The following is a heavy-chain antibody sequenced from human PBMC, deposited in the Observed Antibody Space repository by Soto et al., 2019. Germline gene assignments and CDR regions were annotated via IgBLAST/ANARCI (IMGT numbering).Heavy chain of an antibody. D-gene: IGHD6-25*01. CDR3: ARGPPISAAYYGMDV. Sequence: SVKVSCKASGGTFSSYAISWVRLAPGQGLEWMGGIIPIFGTANYAQKFQGRVTITADTSISTAYMELSRLRSDDTAVYYCARGPPISAAYYGMDVWGQGTTVTVSS. CDR2: IIPIFGTA. J-gene: IGHJ6*02. V-gene: IGHV1-69*06. CDR1: GGTFSSYA.